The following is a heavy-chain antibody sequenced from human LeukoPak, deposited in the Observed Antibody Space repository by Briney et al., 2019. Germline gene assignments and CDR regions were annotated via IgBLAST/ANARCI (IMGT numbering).Heavy chain of an antibody. CDR3: ATRTHYYDSSGYEDYFDY. J-gene: IGHJ4*02. CDR1: GGSISSYY. CDR2: IYTSGST. V-gene: IGHV4-4*07. Sequence: PSETLSLTCIVSGGSISSYYWSWIRQPAGKGLEWIGRIYTSGSTNYNPSLKSRVTMSVDTSKNQFSLKLSSVTAADTAVYYCATRTHYYDSSGYEDYFDYWGQGTLVTVSS. D-gene: IGHD3-22*01.